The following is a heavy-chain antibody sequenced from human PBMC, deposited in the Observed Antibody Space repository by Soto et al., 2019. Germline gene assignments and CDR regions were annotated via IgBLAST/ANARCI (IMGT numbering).Heavy chain of an antibody. CDR1: GFTFSNAW. J-gene: IGHJ5*02. Sequence: GGSLRLSCAASGFTFSNAWMNWVRQAPGKGLEWVGRIKSKTDGGTTDYAAPVKGRFTISRDDSKNTLDLQMNSLKTEDTAVYYCTTPGGNWNPNWFDPWGQGTLVTVSS. D-gene: IGHD1-20*01. CDR3: TTPGGNWNPNWFDP. V-gene: IGHV3-15*07. CDR2: IKSKTDGGTT.